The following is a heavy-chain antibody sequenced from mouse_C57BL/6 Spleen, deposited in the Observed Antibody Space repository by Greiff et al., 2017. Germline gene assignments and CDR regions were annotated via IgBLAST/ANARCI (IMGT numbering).Heavy chain of an antibody. Sequence: VQLKESGPGMVKPSQSLSLTCTVTGYSITSGYDWHWIRHFPGNKLEWMGYIRYSGSTNSNPSLKSRISITHDTSKNHFFLKLNSVTTEDTATYYCASSNCPNWYFDVWGTGTTVTVSS. CDR1: GYSITSGYD. J-gene: IGHJ1*03. CDR3: ASSNCPNWYFDV. CDR2: IRYSGST. V-gene: IGHV3-1*01. D-gene: IGHD4-1*02.